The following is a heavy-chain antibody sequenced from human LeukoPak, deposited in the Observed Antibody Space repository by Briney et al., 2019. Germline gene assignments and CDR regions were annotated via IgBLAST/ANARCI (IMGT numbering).Heavy chain of an antibody. Sequence: SETLSLTCTVSGGSISSYYWSWIRQPAGKGLEWIGRIYTSGSTNYNPSLKSRVTMSVDTSKNQFSLKLSSVTAADTAVYYCARDTRRYSSSWYAVGNNWFDPWGQGTLVTVSS. V-gene: IGHV4-4*07. CDR2: IYTSGST. D-gene: IGHD6-13*01. J-gene: IGHJ5*02. CDR3: ARDTRRYSSSWYAVGNNWFDP. CDR1: GGSISSYY.